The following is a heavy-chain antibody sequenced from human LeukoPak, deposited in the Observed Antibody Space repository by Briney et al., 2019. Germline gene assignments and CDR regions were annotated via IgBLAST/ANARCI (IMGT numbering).Heavy chain of an antibody. D-gene: IGHD3-3*01. CDR1: GGSISSYY. V-gene: IGHV4-4*07. J-gene: IGHJ3*02. Sequence: SETLSLTCTVPGGSISSYYWSWIRQPAGKGLEWIGRIYTSGSTNYNPSLKCRVTMSVDTSKNQFSLKLSSVTAADTAVYYCARDRDDFWSGYFLGAFDIWGQGTMVTVSS. CDR3: ARDRDDFWSGYFLGAFDI. CDR2: IYTSGST.